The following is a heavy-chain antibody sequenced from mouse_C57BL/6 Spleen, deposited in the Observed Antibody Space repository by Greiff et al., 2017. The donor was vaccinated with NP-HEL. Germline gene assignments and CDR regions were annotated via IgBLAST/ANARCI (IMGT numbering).Heavy chain of an antibody. D-gene: IGHD1-1*01. V-gene: IGHV1-52*01. CDR3: ARDYGSSLYYAMDY. CDR1: GYTFTSYW. J-gene: IGHJ4*01. Sequence: LQESGAELVRPGSSVKLSCKASGYTFTSYWMHWVKQRPIQGLEWIGNIDPSDSETHYNQKFKDKATLTVDKSSSTAYMQLSSLTSEDSAVYYCARDYGSSLYYAMDYWGQGTSVTVSS. CDR2: IDPSDSET.